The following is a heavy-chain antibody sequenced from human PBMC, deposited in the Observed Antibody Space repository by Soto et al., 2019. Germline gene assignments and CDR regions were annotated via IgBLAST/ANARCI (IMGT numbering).Heavy chain of an antibody. V-gene: IGHV6-1*01. D-gene: IGHD6-6*01. CDR1: GDSVSSNSAA. CDR3: ARGVEGIAARTNYYSYYMDV. CDR2: TYYRSKWYN. J-gene: IGHJ6*03. Sequence: SQTLSLTCAISGDSVSSNSAAWNWIRQSPSRGLEWLGRTYYRSKWYNDYAVSVKSRITINPDTSKNQFSLQLNSVTPEDTAVYYCARGVEGIAARTNYYSYYMDVWGTGTMVTVSS.